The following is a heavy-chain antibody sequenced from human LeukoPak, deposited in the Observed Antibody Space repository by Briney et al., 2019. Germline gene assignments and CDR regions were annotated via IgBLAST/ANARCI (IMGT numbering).Heavy chain of an antibody. CDR3: AREGAAGYYDFWSGYPTPYGMDV. CDR1: GFTFSSYA. J-gene: IGHJ6*02. Sequence: PGGSLRLSCAVSGFTFSSYAMSWVRQAPGKGLEWVSAISGSGGSTYYADSVKGRFTISRDNAKNSLYLQMNSLRDEDTAVYYCAREGAAGYYDFWSGYPTPYGMDVWGQGTTVTVSS. V-gene: IGHV3-23*01. D-gene: IGHD3-3*01. CDR2: ISGSGGST.